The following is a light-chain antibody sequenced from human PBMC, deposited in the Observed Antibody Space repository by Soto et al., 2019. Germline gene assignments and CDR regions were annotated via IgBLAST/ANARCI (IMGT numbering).Light chain of an antibody. CDR3: QQHTQWPIT. CDR2: YIS. J-gene: IGKJ5*01. V-gene: IGKV3D-15*01. CDR1: QSAGNF. Sequence: EIVMTPSPAPLSVSPVETASLSCRASQSAGNFLAWYQQTPGQAPRLLIYYISTRATGIPARFSGSGSGTEFTLTINSLQSEDSAVYYCQQHTQWPITFGQGTRLEIK.